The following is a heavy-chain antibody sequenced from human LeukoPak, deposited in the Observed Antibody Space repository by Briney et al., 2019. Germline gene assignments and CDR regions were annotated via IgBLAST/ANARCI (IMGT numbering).Heavy chain of an antibody. Sequence: SETLSLTCTVSGGSISSYYWSWIRQPAGKGLEWIGRIYTSGSTNYNPSLKSRATMSVDTSKNQFSLKLSSVTAADTAVYYCARDLDCSSTSCYDNWFDPWGQGTLVTVSS. CDR2: IYTSGST. V-gene: IGHV4-4*07. J-gene: IGHJ5*02. CDR3: ARDLDCSSTSCYDNWFDP. D-gene: IGHD2-2*01. CDR1: GGSISSYY.